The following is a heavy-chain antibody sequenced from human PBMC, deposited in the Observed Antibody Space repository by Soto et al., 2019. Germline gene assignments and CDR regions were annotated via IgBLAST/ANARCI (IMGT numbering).Heavy chain of an antibody. J-gene: IGHJ5*02. CDR2: IYYSGTP. D-gene: IGHD2-2*01. Sequence: SETLSLPCTVSGCPITSFYWGWIRQPPGKGLEWIGYIYYSGTPNYNPSLKTRVTISVDTPKNQFSLKLTSVTAADTAVYYCARDLGFCSSTSCFPYFGPWGQGTLVTVSS. V-gene: IGHV4-59*01. CDR3: ARDLGFCSSTSCFPYFGP. CDR1: GCPITSFY.